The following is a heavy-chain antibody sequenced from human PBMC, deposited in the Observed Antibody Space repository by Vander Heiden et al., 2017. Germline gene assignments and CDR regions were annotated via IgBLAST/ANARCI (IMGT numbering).Heavy chain of an antibody. Sequence: ELKVVDSGVYLIQPGGSLRLACASSGFRVVHSCLDWFRHSPGKGPEWVSVITLGVATYYADAVKGRFTISRDSSKNTVFLKMTRLRVEDTAVYYGTRGPTGYPNWFDPWGQGTVVTVSS. CDR3: TRGPTGYPNWFDP. J-gene: IGHJ5*02. CDR1: GFRVVHSC. CDR2: ITLGVAT. V-gene: IGHV3-53*01. D-gene: IGHD3-9*01.